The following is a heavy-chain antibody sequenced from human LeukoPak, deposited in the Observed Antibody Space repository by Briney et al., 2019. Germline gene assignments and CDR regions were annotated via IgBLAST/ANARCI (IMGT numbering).Heavy chain of an antibody. D-gene: IGHD1-26*01. CDR1: GDSISSDSHY. CDR2: INHSGST. J-gene: IGHJ4*02. V-gene: IGHV4-39*07. CDR3: ARGRRQAYSGSYYYFDY. Sequence: PSETLSLTCTVSGDSISSDSHYWGWIRQPPGKGLEWIGEINHSGSTNYNPSLKSRVTISVDTSKNQFSLKLSSVTAADTAVYYCARGRRQAYSGSYYYFDYWGQGTLVTVSS.